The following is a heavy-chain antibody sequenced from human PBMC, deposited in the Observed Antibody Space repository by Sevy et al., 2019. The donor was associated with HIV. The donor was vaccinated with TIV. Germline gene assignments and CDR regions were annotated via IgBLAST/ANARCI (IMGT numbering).Heavy chain of an antibody. J-gene: IGHJ4*02. CDR1: GFTFRSYT. CDR3: AKGGGTSYDSVYFDL. Sequence: GGSLRLSCAASGFTFRSYTMNWVRQAPGKGLEWVSSISGSTTYIYYANSLKGRFTISRDNAKNSLYLQIHSLRAEDTAVYYCAKGGGTSYDSVYFDLWGQGTLVTVSS. V-gene: IGHV3-21*01. D-gene: IGHD5-12*01. CDR2: ISGSTTYI.